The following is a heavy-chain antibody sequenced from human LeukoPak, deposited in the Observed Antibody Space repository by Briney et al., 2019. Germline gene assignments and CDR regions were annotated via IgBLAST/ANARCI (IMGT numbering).Heavy chain of an antibody. CDR1: GGSISRYY. D-gene: IGHD3-10*01. J-gene: IGHJ5*02. V-gene: IGHV4-59*08. Sequence: SETLSLTCTVSGGSISRYYWSWIRQPPGKRLEWIGYIYHSGSTNYNPSLKSRVTISADTSKNQFSLKLSSVTAADTAVYYCARHAGYYFDSGRSFDPWGQGTLVTVSS. CDR3: ARHAGYYFDSGRSFDP. CDR2: IYHSGST.